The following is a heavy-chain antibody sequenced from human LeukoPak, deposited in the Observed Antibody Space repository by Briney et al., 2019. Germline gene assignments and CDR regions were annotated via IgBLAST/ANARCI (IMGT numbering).Heavy chain of an antibody. CDR1: GFTVSSNY. CDR2: ISSSSSYI. CDR3: ARRGQQLDDAFDI. J-gene: IGHJ3*02. D-gene: IGHD6-13*01. V-gene: IGHV3-21*01. Sequence: GGSLRLSCAASGFTVSSNYISWVRQAPRKGLEWVSSISSSSSYIYYADSVKGRFTISRDNAKNSLYLQMNSLRAEDTAVYYCARRGQQLDDAFDIWGQGTMVTVSS.